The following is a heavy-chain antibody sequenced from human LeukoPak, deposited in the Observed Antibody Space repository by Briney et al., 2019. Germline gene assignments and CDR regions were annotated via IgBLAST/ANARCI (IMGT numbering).Heavy chain of an antibody. CDR1: GFTFSSYG. CDR3: ARSSARDYYGSGSYFSTLAYGMDV. Sequence: GGSLRLSCAASGFTFSSYGMHWVRQAPGKGLEWVAVISYDGSNKYYADSVKGRFTISRDNSKNTLYLQMNSLRAEDTAVYYCARSSARDYYGSGSYFSTLAYGMDVWGQGTTVTVSS. CDR2: ISYDGSNK. D-gene: IGHD3-10*01. J-gene: IGHJ6*02. V-gene: IGHV3-30*03.